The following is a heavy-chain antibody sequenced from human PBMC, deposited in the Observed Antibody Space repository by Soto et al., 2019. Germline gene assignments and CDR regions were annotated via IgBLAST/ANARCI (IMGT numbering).Heavy chain of an antibody. D-gene: IGHD5-18*01. CDR1: GGTFSSYA. J-gene: IGHJ1*01. V-gene: IGHV1-69*01. Sequence: QVQLVQSGAEVKKPGSSVKVSCKASGGTFSSYAISWVRQAPGQGLEWMGGIIPIFGTANYAQKFQGRVTITADESTSTAYMEVSSLRSEDTTVYYCARYRDTGSLSHEYFQHWGQGTLVTVSS. CDR2: IIPIFGTA. CDR3: ARYRDTGSLSHEYFQH.